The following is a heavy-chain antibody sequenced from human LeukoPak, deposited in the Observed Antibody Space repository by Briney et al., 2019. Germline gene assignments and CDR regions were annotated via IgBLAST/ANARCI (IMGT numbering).Heavy chain of an antibody. V-gene: IGHV4-59*01. CDR3: ARGKTVLGPDSSGYYYFDY. CDR1: GGSISSYY. J-gene: IGHJ4*02. D-gene: IGHD3-22*01. Sequence: SETLSLTCTVSGGSISSYYWSWIRQPPGKGLEWIGYIYYSGSTNYNPSLKSRVTISVDTSKNQFSLKLSSVTAVDTAVYYCARGKTVLGPDSSGYYYFDYWGQGTLVTVSS. CDR2: IYYSGST.